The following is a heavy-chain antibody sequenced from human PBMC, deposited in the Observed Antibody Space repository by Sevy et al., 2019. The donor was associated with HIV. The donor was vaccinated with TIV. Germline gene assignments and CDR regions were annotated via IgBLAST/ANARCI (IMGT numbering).Heavy chain of an antibody. J-gene: IGHJ4*02. CDR1: GLTFSSYW. V-gene: IGHV3-74*01. D-gene: IGHD5-18*01. Sequence: GGSLRLSCAASGLTFSSYWMHWVRQAPGEGLVWVSRINSDGSSTIYADSVKGRFTISRDNAKNTLYLQMNSLRADDTAVYYCARDKVSGYSYGFDYWGQGTLVTVSS. CDR3: ARDKVSGYSYGFDY. CDR2: INSDGSST.